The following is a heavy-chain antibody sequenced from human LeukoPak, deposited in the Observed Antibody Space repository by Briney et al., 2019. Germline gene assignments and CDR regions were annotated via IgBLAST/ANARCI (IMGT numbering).Heavy chain of an antibody. Sequence: GGSLRLSCAASEFIFSNYEMNWVRQAPGKGLEWVSNIGSSGYPIYYAYSVKGRFTISRDNAKNSVYLQMDGLRVDDTAVYYCARRVPYYGMDVWGQGTTVTVSS. CDR3: ARRVPYYGMDV. CDR1: EFIFSNYE. D-gene: IGHD3-10*01. J-gene: IGHJ6*02. CDR2: IGSSGYPI. V-gene: IGHV3-48*03.